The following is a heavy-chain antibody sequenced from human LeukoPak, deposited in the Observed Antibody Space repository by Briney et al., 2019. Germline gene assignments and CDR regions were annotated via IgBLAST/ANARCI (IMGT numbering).Heavy chain of an antibody. Sequence: GGSLRLSWAASGFTFSSYGMHWVRQAPGKGREWVAVIWYGGSNKYYAYSVKGRFTISRDNSKNTLYLQMNSLRAEDTAVYYCAKDEIRYSSSWSYYMDVWGKGTTVTVSS. CDR1: GFTFSSYG. CDR2: IWYGGSNK. J-gene: IGHJ6*03. D-gene: IGHD6-13*01. CDR3: AKDEIRYSSSWSYYMDV. V-gene: IGHV3-30*02.